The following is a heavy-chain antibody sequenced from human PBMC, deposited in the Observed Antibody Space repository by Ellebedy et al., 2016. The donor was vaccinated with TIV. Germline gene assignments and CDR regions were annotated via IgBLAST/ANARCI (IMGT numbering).Heavy chain of an antibody. CDR2: ISYDGSNK. CDR1: GFTFSSYA. D-gene: IGHD4-11*01. V-gene: IGHV3-30*04. Sequence: GESLKISXAASGFTFSSYAMHWVRQAPGKGLEWVAVISYDGSNKYYADSVKGRFTISRDNSKNTLYLQMNSLRAEDTAVYYCAKDSYSNHHTWGQGTLVTVSS. J-gene: IGHJ5*02. CDR3: AKDSYSNHHT.